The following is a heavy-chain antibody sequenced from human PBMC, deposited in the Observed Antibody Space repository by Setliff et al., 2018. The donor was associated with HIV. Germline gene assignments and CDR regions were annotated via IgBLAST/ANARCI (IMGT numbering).Heavy chain of an antibody. CDR2: ITPNGRT. Sequence: PSETLSLTCAVYGGSVSGHYWGWFRQPPGKGLEWSGEITPNGRTNYIPSLKSRVTMSLDTPKDQFSLNLTSVTVADTAFYYCSNWNKTIDEDSWGQGTLVTVSS. CDR1: GGSVSGHY. CDR3: SNWNKTIDEDS. V-gene: IGHV4-34*01. J-gene: IGHJ4*02. D-gene: IGHD1-1*01.